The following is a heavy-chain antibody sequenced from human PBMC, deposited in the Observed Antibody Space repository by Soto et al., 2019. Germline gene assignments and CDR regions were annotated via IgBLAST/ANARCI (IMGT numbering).Heavy chain of an antibody. J-gene: IGHJ4*02. Sequence: ASVKVSCKASGGTFSSYATSWVRQAPGQGLEWMGGIIPIFGTANYAQKFQGRVTITADESTSTAYMELSSLRSEDTAVYYCARALYYDILTGYYSFDYWGQGTLVTVSS. V-gene: IGHV1-69*13. CDR1: GGTFSSYA. CDR3: ARALYYDILTGYYSFDY. CDR2: IIPIFGTA. D-gene: IGHD3-9*01.